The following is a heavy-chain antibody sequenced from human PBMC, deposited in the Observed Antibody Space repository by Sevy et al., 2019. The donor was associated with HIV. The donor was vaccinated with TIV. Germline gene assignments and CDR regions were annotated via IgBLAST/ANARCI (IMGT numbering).Heavy chain of an antibody. J-gene: IGHJ4*02. V-gene: IGHV4-34*01. CDR1: GGSFSGFY. CDR3: ARGQWEHLY. Sequence: SETLSLTCAVYGGSFSGFYWRWIRQPPGKGLEWIGEIIPSGNTNYNPSLKSRATISIDTSKNQFSLKLKSVTAADTAMYFCARGQWEHLYWGQGTLVTVSS. D-gene: IGHD1-26*01. CDR2: IIPSGNT.